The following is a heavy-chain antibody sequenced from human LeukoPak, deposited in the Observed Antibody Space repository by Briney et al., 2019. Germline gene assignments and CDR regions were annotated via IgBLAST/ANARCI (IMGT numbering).Heavy chain of an antibody. J-gene: IGHJ4*02. V-gene: IGHV3-21*01. D-gene: IGHD3-22*01. CDR1: GFTFSSYS. CDR2: ISSSSSYI. Sequence: GGSLRLSCAASGFTFSSYSMNWVRQAPGKGLEWVSSISSSSSYIYYADSVKGRFTISRDNAKNSLYLQMNSLRAEDTAVYYCASDSYYYDSSGSYPPPFWGQGTLVTVSS. CDR3: ASDSYYYDSSGSYPPPF.